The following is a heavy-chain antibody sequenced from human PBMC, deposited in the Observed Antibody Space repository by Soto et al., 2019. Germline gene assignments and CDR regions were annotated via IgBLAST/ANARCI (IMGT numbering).Heavy chain of an antibody. V-gene: IGHV3-30-3*01. CDR3: AREPNPIISGCYDY. D-gene: IGHD2-15*01. J-gene: IGHJ4*02. Sequence: QVQLVESGGGVVQPGRSLRLSCAASGFTFSSYAMHWVRQAPGKGLEWVAVISYDGSNKYYADSVMGRFTISRDNSKNTLYLQMNSLRAEDTAVYYCAREPNPIISGCYDYWGQGTLVTVSS. CDR1: GFTFSSYA. CDR2: ISYDGSNK.